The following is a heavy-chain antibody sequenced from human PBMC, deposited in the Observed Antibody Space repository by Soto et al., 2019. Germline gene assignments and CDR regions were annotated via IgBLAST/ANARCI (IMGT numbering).Heavy chain of an antibody. J-gene: IGHJ3*02. CDR2: INSDGSSP. Sequence: GGSLRLSCAASGFTFSDYWMHWVRQDPGKGLVWVSRINSDGSSPTYADSVKGRFTISSDNSKNTLYLQMNSLRAEDTAVYYCARETNIVVVPAAMAKAFDIWGQGTMVTVSS. CDR3: ARETNIVVVPAAMAKAFDI. V-gene: IGHV3-74*01. D-gene: IGHD2-2*01. CDR1: GFTFSDYW.